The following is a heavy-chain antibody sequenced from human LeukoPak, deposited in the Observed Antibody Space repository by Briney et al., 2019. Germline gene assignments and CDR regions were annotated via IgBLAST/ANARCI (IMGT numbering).Heavy chain of an antibody. J-gene: IGHJ6*02. CDR2: IIPIFGTA. CDR3: AREERNYYYGMDV. CDR1: GGTFSSYA. D-gene: IGHD1-26*01. Sequence: SVKVSCKASGGTFSSYAISWVRQAPGRGLEWMGGIIPIFGTANYAQKFQGRVTITADESTSTAYMELSSLRSDDTAVYYCAREERNYYYGMDVWGQGTTVTVSS. V-gene: IGHV1-69*01.